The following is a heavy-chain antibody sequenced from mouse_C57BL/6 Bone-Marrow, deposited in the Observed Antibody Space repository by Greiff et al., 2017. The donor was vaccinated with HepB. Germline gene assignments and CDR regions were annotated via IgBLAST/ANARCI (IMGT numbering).Heavy chain of an antibody. J-gene: IGHJ1*03. CDR2: ISSGGDYI. D-gene: IGHD2-4*01. Sequence: EVKVVESGEGLVKPGGSLKLSCAASGFTFSSYAMSWVRQTPEKRLEWVAYISSGGDYIYYADTVKGRFTISRDNARNTLYLQMSSLKSEDTAMYYCARIYYDYGDVWGTGTTVTVSS. CDR1: GFTFSSYA. V-gene: IGHV5S21*01. CDR3: ARIYYDYGDV.